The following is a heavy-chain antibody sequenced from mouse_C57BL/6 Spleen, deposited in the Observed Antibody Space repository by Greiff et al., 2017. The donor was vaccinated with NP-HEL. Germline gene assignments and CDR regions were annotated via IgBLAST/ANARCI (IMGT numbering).Heavy chain of an antibody. J-gene: IGHJ2*01. D-gene: IGHD2-4*01. Sequence: EVQRVESGPGLVKPSQSLSLTCSVTGYSITSGYYWNWIRQFPGNKLEWMGYISYDGSNNYNPSLKNRISITRDTSKNQFFLKLNSVTTEDTATYYCARAAVDYGGYYFDYWGQGTTLTVSS. CDR1: GYSITSGYY. CDR2: ISYDGSN. V-gene: IGHV3-6*01. CDR3: ARAAVDYGGYYFDY.